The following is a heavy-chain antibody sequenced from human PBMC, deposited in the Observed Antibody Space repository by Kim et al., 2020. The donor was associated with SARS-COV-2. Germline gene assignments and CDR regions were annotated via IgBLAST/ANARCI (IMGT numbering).Heavy chain of an antibody. CDR3: ARGGFCGGNCFYAFDI. J-gene: IGHJ3*02. CDR2: IYHTGDA. CDR1: GGSIRSGGYY. D-gene: IGHD2-21*02. V-gene: IGHV4-31*03. Sequence: SQTLSLTCTVSGGSIRSGGYYWSWLRQHPVQGLEWIGYIYHTGDANSNPSLQSRVTVSIDTSKNQFYLKLTSVTAADTALYYCARGGFCGGNCFYAFDIWGQGTMVTVSS.